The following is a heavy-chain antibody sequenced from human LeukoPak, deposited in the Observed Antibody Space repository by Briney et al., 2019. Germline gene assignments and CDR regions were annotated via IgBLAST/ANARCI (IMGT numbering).Heavy chain of an antibody. CDR3: MWSDNDEGFDY. CDR1: GYSFTSYW. Sequence: GESLKISCTGSGYSFTSYWIGWVRQIRGKGLEWMGIIYPGDSDTRYSPSFQGQVTISADKSNNTAYLQWSSLKASDTAMYYCMWSDNDEGFDYWGQGTLVTVSS. V-gene: IGHV5-51*01. J-gene: IGHJ4*02. D-gene: IGHD3-3*01. CDR2: IYPGDSDT.